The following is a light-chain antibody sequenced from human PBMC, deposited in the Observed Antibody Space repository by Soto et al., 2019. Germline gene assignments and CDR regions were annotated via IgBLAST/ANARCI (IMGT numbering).Light chain of an antibody. J-gene: IGKJ1*01. CDR2: GAS. V-gene: IGKV3-15*01. Sequence: EIVMTQSPATLSLSPGERATLSCRASQSVSSNFAWYQQKPGQAPRLLIYGASTRATGIPARFSGSGSGTEFTLTISSLHSEDFAVYYCQQYNSWPPWTFGQGTKVAIK. CDR1: QSVSSN. CDR3: QQYNSWPPWT.